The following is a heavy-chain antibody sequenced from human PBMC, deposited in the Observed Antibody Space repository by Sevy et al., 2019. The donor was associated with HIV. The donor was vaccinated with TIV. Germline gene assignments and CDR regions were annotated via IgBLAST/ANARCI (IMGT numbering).Heavy chain of an antibody. Sequence: GGSLRLSCAASGFTFSSYAMHWVRQAPGKGLEWVAVISYGGSNKYYADSVKGRFTISRDNSKNTLYLQMNSLRAEDTAVYYCASEGVVVAAIDYWGQGTLVTVSS. D-gene: IGHD2-15*01. J-gene: IGHJ4*02. CDR2: ISYGGSNK. CDR1: GFTFSSYA. V-gene: IGHV3-30-3*01. CDR3: ASEGVVVAAIDY.